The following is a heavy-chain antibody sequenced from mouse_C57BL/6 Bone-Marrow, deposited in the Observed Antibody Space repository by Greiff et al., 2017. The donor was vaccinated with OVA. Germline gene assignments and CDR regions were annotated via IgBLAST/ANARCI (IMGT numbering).Heavy chain of an antibody. Sequence: EVKLVESVAELVRPGASVKLSCTASGFNIKNTYMHWVKQRPEQGLEWIGRIDPANGNTKYAPKFQGKATITADTSSNTAYLQLSSLTSEDTAIYYCARRLITTVDAMDYWGQGTLVTVSS. V-gene: IGHV14-3*01. J-gene: IGHJ4*01. CDR3: ARRLITTVDAMDY. CDR2: IDPANGNT. CDR1: GFNIKNTY. D-gene: IGHD1-1*01.